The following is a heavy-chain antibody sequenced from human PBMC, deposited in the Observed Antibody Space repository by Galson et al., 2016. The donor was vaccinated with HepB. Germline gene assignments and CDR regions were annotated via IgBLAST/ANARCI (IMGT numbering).Heavy chain of an antibody. CDR3: AREGSYGDFDY. J-gene: IGHJ4*02. CDR1: GFTFSSYS. D-gene: IGHD5-18*01. V-gene: IGHV3-21*01. Sequence: SLRLSCAASGFTFSSYSMNWVRQAPGKGLEWVSSMNSGSTHIYYADSVKGRFTIFRDNARNSLYLQMNSLGAEDTAVYYCAREGSYGDFDYWGQGTLVTVSS. CDR2: MNSGSTHI.